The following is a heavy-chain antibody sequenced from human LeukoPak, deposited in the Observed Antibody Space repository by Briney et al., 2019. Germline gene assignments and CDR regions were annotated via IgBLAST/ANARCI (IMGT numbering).Heavy chain of an antibody. CDR3: ASYDSSGYYYSHFQH. D-gene: IGHD3-22*01. CDR2: IYHSGST. V-gene: IGHV4-38-2*02. CDR1: GYSISSGYY. J-gene: IGHJ1*01. Sequence: SETLSLTCTVSGYSISSGYYWGWIRQPPGKGLEWIGSIYHSGSTYYNPSLKSRVTISVDTSKNQFSLKLSSVTAADTAVYYCASYDSSGYYYSHFQHWGQGTLVTVPS.